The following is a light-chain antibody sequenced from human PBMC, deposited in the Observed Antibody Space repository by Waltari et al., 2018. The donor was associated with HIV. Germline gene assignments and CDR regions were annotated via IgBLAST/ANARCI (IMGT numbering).Light chain of an antibody. CDR1: HSVSSSY. CDR3: QQYGTLPFT. CDR2: GAS. J-gene: IGKJ3*01. V-gene: IGKV3-20*01. Sequence: LVLTQSPGTLSLSPGERATLSCRASHSVSSSYLAWFQQRPGKAPRLLIHGASDRATGVPDRFSGSGVGTDFTLTISRLEPEDVAVYFCQQYGTLPFTFGPGTKVEI.